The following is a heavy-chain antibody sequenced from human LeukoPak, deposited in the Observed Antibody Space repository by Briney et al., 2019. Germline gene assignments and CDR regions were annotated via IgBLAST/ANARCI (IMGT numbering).Heavy chain of an antibody. CDR2: ISSSDNTR. Sequence: GGSLRLSCAASGFTFSSYEMNWVRQVPGKGLEWVSYISSSDNTRTYADSVKGRFTVSRDNAKNSLYLEMNSLRAEDTAVYYCAREIVSAVAGNFDYWGQGTMVTVSS. CDR1: GFTFSSYE. J-gene: IGHJ4*02. CDR3: AREIVSAVAGNFDY. D-gene: IGHD6-19*01. V-gene: IGHV3-48*03.